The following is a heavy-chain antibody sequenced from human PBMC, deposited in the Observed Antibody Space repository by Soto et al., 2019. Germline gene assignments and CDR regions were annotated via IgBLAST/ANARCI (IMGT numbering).Heavy chain of an antibody. V-gene: IGHV4-59*08. Sequence: PSETLSLPCTVSRGSISGYYWGWIPQPPRKGLEWIGYIPYRGSTNSNPSLKSRVILLVDTSKNQFSLKLSSLTAADTAVYYSARHGTWSSGVDWFDPWGQGALVTVSS. D-gene: IGHD1-7*01. CDR1: RGSISGYY. J-gene: IGHJ5*02. CDR3: ARHGTWSSGVDWFDP. CDR2: IPYRGST.